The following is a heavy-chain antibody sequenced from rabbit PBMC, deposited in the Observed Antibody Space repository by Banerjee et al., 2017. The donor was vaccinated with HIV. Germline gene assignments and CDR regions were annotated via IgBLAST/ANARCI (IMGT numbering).Heavy chain of an antibody. D-gene: IGHD8-1*01. V-gene: IGHV1S45*01. Sequence: QEQLVESGGGLVTLGGSLKLSCKASGIDFSSYGISWVRQAPGKGLEWIAYIYPDYGSTDYASWVNGRFTISKTSSTTVTLQMTSLTAADTATYFCPRGDGNSSDLWGPGTLVTVS. CDR3: PRGDGNSSDL. CDR2: IYPDYGST. J-gene: IGHJ3*01. CDR1: GIDFSSYG.